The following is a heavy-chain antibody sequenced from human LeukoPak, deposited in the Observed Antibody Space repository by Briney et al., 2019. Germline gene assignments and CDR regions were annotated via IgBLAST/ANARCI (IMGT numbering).Heavy chain of an antibody. CDR1: GGTFSSYA. V-gene: IGHV1-69*04. CDR2: IIPILGIA. D-gene: IGHD6-19*01. J-gene: IGHJ4*02. Sequence: ASVKVSCKASGGTFSSYAISWVRQAPGQGLEWMGRIIPILGIANYAQKFQGRVTITADKPTSTAYMELSSLRSEDTAVYYCARSGLVARNQGFDYWGQGTLVTVSS. CDR3: ARSGLVARNQGFDY.